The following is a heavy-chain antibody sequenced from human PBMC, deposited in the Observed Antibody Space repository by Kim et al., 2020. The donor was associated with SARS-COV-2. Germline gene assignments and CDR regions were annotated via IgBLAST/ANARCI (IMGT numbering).Heavy chain of an antibody. CDR3: AIDQEVWYNIDCIRGAPMDV. D-gene: IGHD1-1*01. Sequence: GGSLRLSCVASGFTLGNYDDNWIRHVPVKCIEWIAYISPSSTDTNYAYSVKGRFTISRDNAKNSLFLQMNSLSPEDTAVYYCAIDQEVWYNIDCIRGAPMDVWGQGTTVTV. CDR1: GFTLGNYD. J-gene: IGHJ6*02. V-gene: IGHV3-11*05. CDR2: ISPSSTDT.